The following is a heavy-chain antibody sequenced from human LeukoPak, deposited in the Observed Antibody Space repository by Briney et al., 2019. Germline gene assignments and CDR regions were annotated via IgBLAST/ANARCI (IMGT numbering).Heavy chain of an antibody. Sequence: GGSLRLSCAASGFTFSSYGMHGVRQAPGKGLEWVAFIRYDGSNKYYADSVKGRFTISRDNSKNTLYLQMNSLRAEDTAVYYCAKDLPFDSRGWYPAFDIWGQGTMVTVSS. CDR2: IRYDGSNK. V-gene: IGHV3-30*02. D-gene: IGHD6-19*01. CDR3: AKDLPFDSRGWYPAFDI. CDR1: GFTFSSYG. J-gene: IGHJ3*02.